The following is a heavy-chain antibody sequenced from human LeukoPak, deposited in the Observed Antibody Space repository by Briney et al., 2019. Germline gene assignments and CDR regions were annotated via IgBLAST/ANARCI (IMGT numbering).Heavy chain of an antibody. CDR3: ARESGWRYYYYYYGMDV. CDR1: GITFSNVW. CDR2: INHSGST. V-gene: IGHV4-34*01. Sequence: PGGSLRLSCAASGITFSNVWMSWVRQPPGKGLEWIGEINHSGSTNYNPSLKSRVTISVDTSKNQFSLKLSSVTAADTAVYYCARESGWRYYYYYYGMDVWGQGTTVTVSS. D-gene: IGHD6-19*01. J-gene: IGHJ6*02.